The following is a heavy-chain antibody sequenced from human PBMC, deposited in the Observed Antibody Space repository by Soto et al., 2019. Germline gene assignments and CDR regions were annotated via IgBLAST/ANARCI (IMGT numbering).Heavy chain of an antibody. Sequence: QSGGSLRLSCAASGFTFSGYAMSWVRQAPGKGLEWVSAISGSGGSTHYADSVKGRFTISRDNSKNTLYLQMNSLRAEDTAVYYCAKTRHSSWYSYNWFDPWGQGTLVTVSS. CDR2: ISGSGGST. J-gene: IGHJ5*02. CDR3: AKTRHSSWYSYNWFDP. D-gene: IGHD6-13*01. CDR1: GFTFSGYA. V-gene: IGHV3-23*01.